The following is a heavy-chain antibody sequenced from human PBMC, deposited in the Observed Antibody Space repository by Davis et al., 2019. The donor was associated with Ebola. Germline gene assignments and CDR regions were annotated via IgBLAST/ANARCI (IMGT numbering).Heavy chain of an antibody. J-gene: IGHJ3*02. CDR2: IYYSGST. Sequence: MPSETLSLTCTVSGGSISSSSYYWGWIRQPPGKGLEWIGSIYYSGSTYYNPSLKSRVTISVDTSKNQFSLKLSSVTAADTAVYYCARDFPSGEGAFDIWGQGTMVTVSS. CDR1: GGSISSSSYY. V-gene: IGHV4-39*07. CDR3: ARDFPSGEGAFDI. D-gene: IGHD3-10*01.